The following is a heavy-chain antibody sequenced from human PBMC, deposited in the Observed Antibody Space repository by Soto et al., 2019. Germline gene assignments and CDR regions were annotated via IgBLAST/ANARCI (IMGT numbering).Heavy chain of an antibody. D-gene: IGHD3-10*01. Sequence: SETLSLTCAVSGGSISSGGYSWSWIRQPPGKGLEWIGYIYESGSTHYSSSLKSRLTISLDWSKNQFFLNLTSVTAADTAVYYCAREDGSGKADYWGQGTLVTVSS. CDR1: GGSISSGGYS. CDR2: IYESGST. J-gene: IGHJ4*02. V-gene: IGHV4-30-2*01. CDR3: AREDGSGKADY.